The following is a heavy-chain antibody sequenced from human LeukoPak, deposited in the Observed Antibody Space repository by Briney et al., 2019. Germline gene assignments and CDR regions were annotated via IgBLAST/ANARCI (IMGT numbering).Heavy chain of an antibody. CDR3: ARVGYYDSSGYCENWFDP. Sequence: GGSLRLSCAASGFTFSSYAMHWVRQAPGTGLERVAVISYDGSNKYYADSVKGRFTISRDNSKNTLYLQMNSLRAEDTAVYYCARVGYYDSSGYCENWFDPWGQGTLVTVSS. CDR2: ISYDGSNK. CDR1: GFTFSSYA. D-gene: IGHD3-22*01. V-gene: IGHV3-30*04. J-gene: IGHJ5*02.